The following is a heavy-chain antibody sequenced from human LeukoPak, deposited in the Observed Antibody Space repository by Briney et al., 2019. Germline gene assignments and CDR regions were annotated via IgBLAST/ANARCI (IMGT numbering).Heavy chain of an antibody. CDR3: ARGRLSDYTFWSGYKELDY. CDR1: GGSISPNY. CDR2: IYYSGSS. V-gene: IGHV4-59*01. J-gene: IGHJ4*02. Sequence: SETLSLTCIVSGGSISPNYWTWIRQSPGKGPEWIGYIYYSGSSDYNPSLKSRVTFSLDSSKNQFSLNLTSVTAADTAVYYCARGRLSDYTFWSGYKELDYWGQGTLVTVSS. D-gene: IGHD3-3*01.